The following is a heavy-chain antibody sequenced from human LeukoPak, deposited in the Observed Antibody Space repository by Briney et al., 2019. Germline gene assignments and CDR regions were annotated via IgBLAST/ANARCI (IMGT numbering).Heavy chain of an antibody. CDR2: ISYDGSNK. J-gene: IGHJ4*02. Sequence: PGGSLRLSCAASGFTFSSYAMHWVRQAPGKGLEWVAVISYDGSNKYYADSVKGRFTISRDNSKNTLYLQMNSLRAEDTAVYYCAREGPNALDYWGQGTLVTVSS. CDR3: AREGPNALDY. CDR1: GFTFSSYA. V-gene: IGHV3-30*04.